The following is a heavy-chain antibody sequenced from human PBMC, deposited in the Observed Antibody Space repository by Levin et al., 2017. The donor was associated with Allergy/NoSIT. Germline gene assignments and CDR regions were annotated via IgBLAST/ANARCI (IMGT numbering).Heavy chain of an antibody. CDR2: IDWDDDK. CDR1: GFSLTTSGMC. V-gene: IGHV2-70*11. J-gene: IGHJ4*02. Sequence: TLSLTCTFSGFSLTTSGMCVSRIRQPPGNALEWLARIDWDDDKYYSTSLKTRLTISRDTSKNQVVLTMTSMDPVDTATYYCARATNHYYGRGFDYWGQGTPVTVSS. D-gene: IGHD3-10*01. CDR3: ARATNHYYGRGFDY.